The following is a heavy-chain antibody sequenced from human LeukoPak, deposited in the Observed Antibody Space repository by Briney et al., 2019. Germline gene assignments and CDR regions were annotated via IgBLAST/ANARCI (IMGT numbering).Heavy chain of an antibody. CDR2: INHSGST. D-gene: IGHD5-24*01. CDR3: ARGWLQPVDY. CDR1: GGSFSGYY. J-gene: IGHJ4*02. Sequence: SETLSLTCAVYGGSFSGYYWSWIRQPPGKGLEWIGEINHSGSTNYNPSLKSRVTISVDTSKNQSSLKLSSVTAADTAVYYCARGWLQPVDYWGQGTLVTVSS. V-gene: IGHV4-34*01.